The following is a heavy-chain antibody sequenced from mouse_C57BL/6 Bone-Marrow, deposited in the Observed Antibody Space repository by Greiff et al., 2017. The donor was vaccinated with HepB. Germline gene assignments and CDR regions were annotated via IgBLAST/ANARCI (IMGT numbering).Heavy chain of an antibody. Sequence: QVHVKQSGAELVRPGASVTLSCKASGYTFTDYVMHWVKQTPVHGLEWIGAIDPETGGTAYNQKFKGKAILTADKSSSTAYMELRSLTSEDSAVYYCTREGTVDYWGQGTTLTVSS. CDR3: TREGTVDY. CDR1: GYTFTDYV. D-gene: IGHD1-1*01. J-gene: IGHJ2*01. CDR2: IDPETGGT. V-gene: IGHV1-15*01.